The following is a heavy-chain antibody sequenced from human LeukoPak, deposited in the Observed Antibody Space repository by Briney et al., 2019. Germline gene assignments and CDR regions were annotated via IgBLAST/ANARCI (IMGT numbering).Heavy chain of an antibody. CDR2: ISWNSGSI. V-gene: IGHV3-9*01. CDR3: AKDKFETGTRRNYAFDI. J-gene: IGHJ3*02. D-gene: IGHD1-1*01. Sequence: PGGSLRLSCAASGFTFDDYAMHWVRQAPGKGLEWVSGISWNSGSIGYADSVKGRFTISRDNAKNSLYLQMNSLRAEDTALYYCAKDKFETGTRRNYAFDIWGQGTMVTVSS. CDR1: GFTFDDYA.